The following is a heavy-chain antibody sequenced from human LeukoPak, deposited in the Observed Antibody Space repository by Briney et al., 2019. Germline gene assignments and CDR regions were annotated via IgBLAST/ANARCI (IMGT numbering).Heavy chain of an antibody. J-gene: IGHJ3*02. Sequence: GASVKVSCKASGYTFTSYYMHWVRQAPGQGLEWMGKIRPSGGSTSYAQKFQGRVTMTRDTSTSTVYMELSSLRSEDTAVYYCARDHAVYDFWTNLDAFDIWGQGTMVTVSS. V-gene: IGHV1-46*01. D-gene: IGHD3-3*01. CDR3: ARDHAVYDFWTNLDAFDI. CDR2: IRPSGGST. CDR1: GYTFTSYY.